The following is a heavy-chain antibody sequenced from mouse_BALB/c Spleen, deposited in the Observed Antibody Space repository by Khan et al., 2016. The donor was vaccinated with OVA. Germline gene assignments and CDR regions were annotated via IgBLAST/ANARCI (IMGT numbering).Heavy chain of an antibody. CDR2: IDPANGNS. V-gene: IGHV14-3*02. CDR1: GFNIKDTY. J-gene: IGHJ4*01. CDR3: TRPIYYYDAMDY. D-gene: IGHD1-1*01. Sequence: EVQLQESGAELVEPGASVKLSCTASGFNIKDTYIHWVKQRPEQGLEWIGRIDPANGNSKYDPRFQGKATLTADTSSNTAYLQLSSLTSEDATVYYCTRPIYYYDAMDYWGQGTSVTVSS.